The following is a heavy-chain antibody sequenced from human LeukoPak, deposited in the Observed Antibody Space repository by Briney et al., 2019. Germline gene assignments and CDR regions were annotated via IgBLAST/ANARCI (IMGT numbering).Heavy chain of an antibody. V-gene: IGHV3-23*01. Sequence: GGSLRLSCAASGFTFSSYAMHWVRQAPGKGLEWVSFISPSGDRTSNADSVEGRFTISRDNPRNTLYLQMNSLRDEDTAVYYCAIMHGYYDGSGYWVQWGQGTLVTVSS. CDR3: AIMHGYYDGSGYWVQ. D-gene: IGHD3-22*01. CDR1: GFTFSSYA. CDR2: ISPSGDRT. J-gene: IGHJ4*02.